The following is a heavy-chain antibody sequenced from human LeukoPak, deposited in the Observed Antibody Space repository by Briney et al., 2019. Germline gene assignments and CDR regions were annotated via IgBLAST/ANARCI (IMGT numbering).Heavy chain of an antibody. Sequence: PSETLSLTCAVYGGSFSGYYWSWIRQPPGKGLEWIGEINHSGSTNYNPSLKSRVTISVDTSKNQFSLKLSSVTAADAAVYYCARDLVRGIDYWGQGTLVTVSS. V-gene: IGHV4-34*01. CDR2: INHSGST. CDR3: ARDLVRGIDY. CDR1: GGSFSGYY. J-gene: IGHJ4*02. D-gene: IGHD3-10*01.